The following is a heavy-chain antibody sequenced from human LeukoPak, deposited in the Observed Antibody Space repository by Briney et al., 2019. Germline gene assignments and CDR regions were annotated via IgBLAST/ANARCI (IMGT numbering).Heavy chain of an antibody. V-gene: IGHV3-30*02. CDR1: GFTFSSYG. D-gene: IGHD2-15*01. Sequence: GGSLRLSCAASGFTFSSYGMHWVRQAPGKGLEWVAFIRYDGSNTYYADSVKGRFTISRDNSKNTLYLQMNSLRAEDTAVYYCAKDLGCSGGSCYSGVDYWGQGTLVTVSS. CDR2: IRYDGSNT. J-gene: IGHJ4*02. CDR3: AKDLGCSGGSCYSGVDY.